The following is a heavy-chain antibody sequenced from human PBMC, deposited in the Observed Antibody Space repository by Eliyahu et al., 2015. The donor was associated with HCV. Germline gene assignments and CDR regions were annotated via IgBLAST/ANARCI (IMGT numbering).Heavy chain of an antibody. CDR2: ISGSGGST. CDR3: AKLRIQLWLGDAFDY. D-gene: IGHD5-18*01. Sequence: EVQLLESGGGLVQPGGSLXLSCXASGFXFXSYAMXWVRQAPGKGLEXVSAISGSGGSTYYADSVKGRFTISRDNSKNTLYLQMNSLRAEDTAVYYCAKLRIQLWLGDAFDYWGQGTLVTVSS. CDR1: GFXFXSYA. J-gene: IGHJ4*02. V-gene: IGHV3-23*01.